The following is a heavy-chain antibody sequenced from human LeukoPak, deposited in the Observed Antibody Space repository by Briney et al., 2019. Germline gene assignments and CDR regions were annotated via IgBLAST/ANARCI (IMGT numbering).Heavy chain of an antibody. CDR1: GGSNSSGGYY. CDR2: IYYSGST. Sequence: PSQTLSLTCTVSGGSNSSGGYYWSWIRQHPGKGLEWIGYIYYSGSTYYNPSLKSRVTISVDTSKNQFSLKLSSVTAADTAVYYCARSVEMATIQTFDYWGQGTLVTVSS. D-gene: IGHD5-24*01. J-gene: IGHJ4*02. V-gene: IGHV4-31*03. CDR3: ARSVEMATIQTFDY.